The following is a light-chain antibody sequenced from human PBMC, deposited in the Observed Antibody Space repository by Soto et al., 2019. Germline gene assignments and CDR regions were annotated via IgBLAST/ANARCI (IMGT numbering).Light chain of an antibody. V-gene: IGKV1-39*01. CDR3: QQSVTMPIT. J-gene: IGKJ5*01. CDR2: SAS. Sequence: DIQMTQSPASLSVSVGDTVTITCLASQSINNYLDWYLQRPGQAPKLLIRSASTLQRGVPSRFSGSGFRTEFTLTIADLQPDDFGTYYCQQSVTMPITFGHGTRLEIK. CDR1: QSINNY.